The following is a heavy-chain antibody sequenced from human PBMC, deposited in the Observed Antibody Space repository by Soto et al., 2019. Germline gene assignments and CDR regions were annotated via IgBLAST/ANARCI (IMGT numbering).Heavy chain of an antibody. V-gene: IGHV1-69*02. CDR1: GGTFSSYT. Sequence: QVQLVQSGAEVKKPGSSVKVSCKASGGTFSSYTISWVRQAPGQGLEWMGRIIPILGIANYAQKFQGRVTITADNSTSTAYMELSSLRSEDTAVYYCARGHPTVSRDRFDYWGQGTLVTVSS. J-gene: IGHJ4*02. CDR2: IIPILGIA. D-gene: IGHD4-17*01. CDR3: ARGHPTVSRDRFDY.